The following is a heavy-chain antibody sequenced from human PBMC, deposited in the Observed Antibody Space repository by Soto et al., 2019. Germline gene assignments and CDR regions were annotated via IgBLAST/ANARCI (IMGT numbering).Heavy chain of an antibody. CDR3: ARRQTYYYGSGSYRSWLDP. J-gene: IGHJ5*02. Sequence: PSETLSLTCAVYGGSFSGYYWSWIRQPPGKGLEWIGEINHSGSTNYNPSLKSRVTISVDTSKNQFSLKLSSVTAADTAVYYCARRQTYYYGSGSYRSWLDPWGQGTLVTVSS. CDR1: GGSFSGYY. V-gene: IGHV4-34*01. CDR2: INHSGST. D-gene: IGHD3-10*01.